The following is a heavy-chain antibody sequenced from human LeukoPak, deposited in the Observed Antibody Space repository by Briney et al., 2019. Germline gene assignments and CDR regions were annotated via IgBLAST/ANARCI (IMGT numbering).Heavy chain of an antibody. CDR2: MNPNSGNT. D-gene: IGHD6-13*01. CDR1: GYTFTSYD. V-gene: IGHV1-8*03. CDR3: ARGRGKAAAGALFDY. J-gene: IGHJ4*02. Sequence: ASVKVSCKASGYTFTSYDIKWVRQATGQGLEWMGWMNPNSGNTGYAQKFQGRVTITRNTSISTAYMELSSLRSEDTAVYYCARGRGKAAAGALFDYWGQGTLVTVSS.